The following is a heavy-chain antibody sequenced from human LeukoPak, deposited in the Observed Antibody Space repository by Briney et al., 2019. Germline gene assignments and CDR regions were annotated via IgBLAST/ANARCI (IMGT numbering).Heavy chain of an antibody. CDR2: INHSGST. CDR3: ARGYGFDFWSGFFGAYVDV. J-gene: IGHJ6*03. CDR1: GGSFSGYC. D-gene: IGHD3-3*01. Sequence: PSETLSLTCAVYGGSFSGYCWSWIRQPPGKGLEWIGEINHSGSTTYNPSLKSRVTISIDTSKNQFSLKLSSVTAADTAVYYCARGYGFDFWSGFFGAYVDVWGKGTTVTVSS. V-gene: IGHV4-34*01.